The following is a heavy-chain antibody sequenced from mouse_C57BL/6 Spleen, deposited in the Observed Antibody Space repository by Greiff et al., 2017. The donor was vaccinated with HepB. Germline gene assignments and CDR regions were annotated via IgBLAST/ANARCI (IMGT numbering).Heavy chain of an antibody. V-gene: IGHV1-69*01. Sequence: VQLQQSGAELVMPGASVKLSCKASGYTFTSYWMHWVKQRPGQGLEWIGEIDPSDSYTNYNQKFKGKSTLTVDKSSRTAYMQLSSLTSEDSAVYYCARGGWDGGYRGQGTTLTVSS. CDR1: GYTFTSYW. CDR2: IDPSDSYT. CDR3: ARGGWDGGY. D-gene: IGHD4-1*01. J-gene: IGHJ2*01.